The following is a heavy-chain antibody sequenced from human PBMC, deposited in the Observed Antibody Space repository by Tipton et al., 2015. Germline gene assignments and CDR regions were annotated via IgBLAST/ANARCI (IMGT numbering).Heavy chain of an antibody. CDR2: IKHDGGEK. D-gene: IGHD3-16*01. J-gene: IGHJ3*02. V-gene: IGHV3-7*01. CDR3: ATYTRTFNAFDI. CDR1: GFRFSSYA. Sequence: SLRLSCAASGFRFSSYAMNWVRQAPGKGLEWVANIKHDGGEKYSVASVEGRFTISRDNDKSSLYLQMNSLRVDDTATYYCATYTRTFNAFDIWGQGTMVIVSS.